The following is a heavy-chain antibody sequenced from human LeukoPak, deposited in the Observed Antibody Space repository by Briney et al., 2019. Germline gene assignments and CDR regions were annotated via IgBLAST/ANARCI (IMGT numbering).Heavy chain of an antibody. CDR1: GGTFSSYA. CDR3: ARDGYYYDSSGYFPYYFDY. J-gene: IGHJ4*02. V-gene: IGHV1-69*13. CDR2: IIPIFGTA. D-gene: IGHD3-22*01. Sequence: ASVKVSCKASGGTFSSYAISWVRQAPGQGLEWMGGIIPIFGTANYAQKFQGRVTITADESTSTAYVELSSLRSEDTAVYYCARDGYYYDSSGYFPYYFDYWGQGTLVTVSS.